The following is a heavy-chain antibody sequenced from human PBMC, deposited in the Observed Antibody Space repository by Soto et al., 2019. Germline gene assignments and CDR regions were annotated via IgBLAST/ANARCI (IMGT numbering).Heavy chain of an antibody. D-gene: IGHD6-19*01. Sequence: SGTLSLTCTVSGGSISGHYWIWIRQSPGKRLEWIGYIFYSGSTNYNPSLKSRVTLSVDTSKNQFSLRLSSVTAADTAVYYCARVGSSGWSPDYWGQGTLVTVSS. V-gene: IGHV4-59*11. CDR2: IFYSGST. J-gene: IGHJ4*02. CDR3: ARVGSSGWSPDY. CDR1: GGSISGHY.